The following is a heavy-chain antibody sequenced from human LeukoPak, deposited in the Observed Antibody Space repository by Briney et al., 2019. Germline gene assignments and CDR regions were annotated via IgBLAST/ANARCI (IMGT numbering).Heavy chain of an antibody. CDR2: IKQDGSEK. J-gene: IGHJ4*02. D-gene: IGHD1-26*01. Sequence: GSLRLSCAASGFTFSTYWMSWVRQAPGKGLEWVANIKQDGSEKYYVDSVKGRFTISRDNAKNSLYLQMNSLRAEDTAVYYCARDKIVGATHFDYWGQGTLVTVSS. CDR1: GFTFSTYW. CDR3: ARDKIVGATHFDY. V-gene: IGHV3-7*01.